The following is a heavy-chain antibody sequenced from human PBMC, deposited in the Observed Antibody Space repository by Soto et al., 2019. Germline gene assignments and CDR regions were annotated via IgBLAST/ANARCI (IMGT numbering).Heavy chain of an antibody. D-gene: IGHD3-3*01. CDR2: ISGSGAGT. CDR3: AKGPTVFGAVISFDYYYGMYV. Sequence: GGSLRLSCTASGFTFSTSAMSWVRQAPGRGLEWVSGISGSGAGTYYADSVKGRFTISRDNSKNTLYLQMSGLRAEDAAVYYCAKGPTVFGAVISFDYYYGMYVWGQGTPVTVS. V-gene: IGHV3-23*01. CDR1: GFTFSTSA. J-gene: IGHJ6*02.